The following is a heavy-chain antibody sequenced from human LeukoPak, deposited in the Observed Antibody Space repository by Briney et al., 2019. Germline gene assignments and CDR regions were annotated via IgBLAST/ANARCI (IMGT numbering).Heavy chain of an antibody. CDR2: FDPEDGET. CDR1: GYTLTELS. CDR3: ATNLRFLEWLLYH. J-gene: IGHJ4*02. Sequence: ASVKVSCKVSGYTLTELSMHWVRQAPGKGLEWMGGFDPEDGETIYAQKFQGRVTMTEDTSTDTAYVELSSLRSEDTAVYYCATNLRFLEWLLYHWGQGTLVTVSS. V-gene: IGHV1-24*01. D-gene: IGHD3-3*01.